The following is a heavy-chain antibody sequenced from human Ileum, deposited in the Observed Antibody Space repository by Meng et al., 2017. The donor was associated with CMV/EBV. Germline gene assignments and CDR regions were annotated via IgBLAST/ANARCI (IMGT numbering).Heavy chain of an antibody. CDR1: GITFTDYH. CDR2: ISNSGYTI. Sequence: GGSLRLSCAASGITFTDYHMSWIRQAPGKGLEWLSYISNSGYTIHYADSVKGRFTISRDNTKNSLYLLMNSLRAEDTAVYYCASSLRDTYPDYWGQGTLVTVSS. CDR3: ASSLRDTYPDY. J-gene: IGHJ4*02. V-gene: IGHV3-11*04.